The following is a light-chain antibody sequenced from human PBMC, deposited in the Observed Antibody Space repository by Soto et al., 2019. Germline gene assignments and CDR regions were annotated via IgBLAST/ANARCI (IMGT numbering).Light chain of an antibody. Sequence: VMTQSPATLSVSPGERGTLSCRASQSVNSNSAWYQQKPGQAPRLLIYGASTRATGIPARFSGSGSGTEFTLTISSLQPDDFATYYCQQYNSYLITFGQGTRLEI. J-gene: IGKJ5*01. CDR2: GAS. CDR1: QSVNSN. CDR3: QQYNSYLIT. V-gene: IGKV3-15*01.